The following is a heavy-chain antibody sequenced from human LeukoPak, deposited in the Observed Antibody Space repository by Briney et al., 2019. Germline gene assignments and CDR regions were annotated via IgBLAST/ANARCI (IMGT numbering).Heavy chain of an antibody. CDR3: ARDLKCGGDCYSDY. Sequence: APVKVSCKASGYTFTGYYMHWVRQAPGQGLEWMGWINPNSGGTNYAQKFQGRVTMTRDTSISTAYMELSRLRSDDTAVYYCARDLKCGGDCYSDYWGQGTLVTVSS. D-gene: IGHD2-21*02. CDR2: INPNSGGT. CDR1: GYTFTGYY. J-gene: IGHJ4*02. V-gene: IGHV1-2*02.